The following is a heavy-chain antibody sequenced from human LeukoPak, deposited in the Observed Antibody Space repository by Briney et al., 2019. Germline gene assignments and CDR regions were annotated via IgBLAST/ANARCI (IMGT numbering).Heavy chain of an antibody. CDR3: ARGRFDSAMVYYYYYYMDV. V-gene: IGHV1-8*01. CDR2: MNPNSGNT. Sequence: ASVKVSCKASGYTFTSYDINWVRQATGQGLEWMGWMNPNSGNTGYAQKFQGRITMTRNTSISTAYMELSSLRSEDTAVYYCARGRFDSAMVYYYYYYMDVWGKGTTVTISS. J-gene: IGHJ6*03. CDR1: GYTFTSYD. D-gene: IGHD5-18*01.